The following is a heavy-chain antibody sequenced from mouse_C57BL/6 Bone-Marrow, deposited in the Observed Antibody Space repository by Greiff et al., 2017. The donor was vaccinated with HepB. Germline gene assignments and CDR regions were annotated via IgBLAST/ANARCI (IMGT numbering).Heavy chain of an antibody. CDR3: ASYYYGSSPYFDY. CDR2: IDPNSGGT. D-gene: IGHD1-1*01. J-gene: IGHJ2*01. CDR1: GYTFTSYW. V-gene: IGHV1-72*01. Sequence: QVQLKQPGAELVKPGASVKLSCKASGYTFTSYWMHWVKQRPGRGLEWIGRIDPNSGGTKYNEKFKSKATLTVDKPSSTAYMQLSSLTSEDSAVYYCASYYYGSSPYFDYWGQGTTLTVSS.